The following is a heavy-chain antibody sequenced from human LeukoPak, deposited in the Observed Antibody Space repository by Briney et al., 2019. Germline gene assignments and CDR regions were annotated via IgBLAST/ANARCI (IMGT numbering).Heavy chain of an antibody. D-gene: IGHD6-19*01. V-gene: IGHV3-23*01. CDR3: AKDPAYSSGWYNGPWVQYGHYYYYGMDV. J-gene: IGHJ6*02. CDR2: ISGSGGST. Sequence: PGGSLRLSCAASGFTFSSYAMSWVRQAPGKGLEWVSAISGSGGSTYYADSVKGRFTISRDNSKNTLYLQMNSLRAEDAAVYYCAKDPAYSSGWYNGPWVQYGHYYYYGMDVWGQGTTVTVSS. CDR1: GFTFSSYA.